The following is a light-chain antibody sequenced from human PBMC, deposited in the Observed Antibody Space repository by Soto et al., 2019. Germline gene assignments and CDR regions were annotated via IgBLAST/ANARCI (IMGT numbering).Light chain of an antibody. CDR2: KAS. J-gene: IGKJ2*01. Sequence: DIQMTQSPSTLSASVGDRVTITCRASQSISSWLAWYQQKPGKAPKLLIYKASSLESGVPSRFSGSGSGIECTLTISSLQPDDFATYYCQQYNSYPVTFGQGTKLEIK. V-gene: IGKV1-5*03. CDR1: QSISSW. CDR3: QQYNSYPVT.